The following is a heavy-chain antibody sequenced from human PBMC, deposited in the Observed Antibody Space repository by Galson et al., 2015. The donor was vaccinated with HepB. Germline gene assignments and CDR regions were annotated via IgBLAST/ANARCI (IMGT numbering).Heavy chain of an antibody. Sequence: SLTCTVSGGSISSYYWSWIRQPPGKGLEWIGYIYHSGSTYYNPSLKSRFTISRDNAKNSLYLQMNSLRAEDTAVYYCARDGQWLVSNHFGPYGDYWGQGTLVTVSS. CDR1: GGSISSYY. D-gene: IGHD6-19*01. CDR3: ARDGQWLVSNHFGPYGDY. V-gene: IGHV4-59*04. J-gene: IGHJ4*02. CDR2: IYHSGST.